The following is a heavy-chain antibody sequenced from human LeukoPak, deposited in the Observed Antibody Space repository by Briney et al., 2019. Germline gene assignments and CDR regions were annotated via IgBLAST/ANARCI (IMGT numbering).Heavy chain of an antibody. CDR3: ARLRGMTSIFAY. J-gene: IGHJ4*02. V-gene: IGHV3-7*01. CDR1: GFTFSSYW. D-gene: IGHD2-21*02. Sequence: GGSLRLSCAASGFTFSSYWMTWVRQAPGEGLEWVASIKPDGSGKFYVDSVKGRFTISRDNARNSLDLQMNSLRVEDTAVYYCARLRGMTSIFAYWGQGALVTVSS. CDR2: IKPDGSGK.